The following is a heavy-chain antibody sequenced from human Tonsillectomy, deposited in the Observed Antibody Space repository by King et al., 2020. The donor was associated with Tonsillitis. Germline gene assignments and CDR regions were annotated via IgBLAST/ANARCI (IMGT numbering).Heavy chain of an antibody. CDR1: GFSFSGYA. CDR2: VSNSGGVT. D-gene: IGHD2-21*02. CDR3: AKAMVVTGLLDS. J-gene: IGHJ4*02. V-gene: IGHV3-23*04. Sequence: VQLVESGGGLVQPGGSLRLSCAASGFSFSGYAMSWVRQAPGKGLEWVSGVSNSGGVTYYADSVMGRFTISRDNSKNTLYLQMNSLRAEDTALYYCAKAMVVTGLLDSWGQGTLVTVSS.